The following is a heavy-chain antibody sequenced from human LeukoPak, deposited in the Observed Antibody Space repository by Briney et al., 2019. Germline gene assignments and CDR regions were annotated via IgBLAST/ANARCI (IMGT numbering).Heavy chain of an antibody. CDR2: ISGSGGNT. J-gene: IGHJ4*02. D-gene: IGHD1-1*01. V-gene: IGHV3-23*01. CDR3: ARSLTTLTYEGY. Sequence: GGSLRLSCAASGFTFSSYAMSWVRQAPGKGLEWVSAISGSGGNTFYADSVKGRFTISRDNSKSTLYLQMNSLRAEDTAIYYCARSLTTLTYEGYWGQGTLVTVSS. CDR1: GFTFSSYA.